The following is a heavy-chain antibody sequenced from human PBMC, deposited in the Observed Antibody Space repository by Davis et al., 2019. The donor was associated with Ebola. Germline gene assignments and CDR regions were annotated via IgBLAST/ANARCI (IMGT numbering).Heavy chain of an antibody. Sequence: SETLSLTCTVSGGSISSYYWSWIRQPPGKGLEWIGYISYSGSTNYNPSLKSRVTISVDTSKNQFSLKLSSVTAADTAVYYCARVVQYYYDSSGYSTPYYFDYWGQGTLVTVSS. D-gene: IGHD3-22*01. V-gene: IGHV4-59*01. CDR2: ISYSGST. J-gene: IGHJ4*02. CDR1: GGSISSYY. CDR3: ARVVQYYYDSSGYSTPYYFDY.